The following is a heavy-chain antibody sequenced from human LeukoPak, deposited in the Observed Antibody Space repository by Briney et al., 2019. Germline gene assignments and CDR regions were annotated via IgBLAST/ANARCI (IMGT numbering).Heavy chain of an antibody. J-gene: IGHJ6*03. CDR3: ARARFETTVTALIRKENYYYYYMDA. D-gene: IGHD4-17*01. Sequence: GGSLRLSCAASGFTLSSYWMSWVRQAPGKGLEWVANIKEDGGEKYYVDSVKGRFTISRDNARNSLYLQMNSLRVEDTAVHYCARARFETTVTALIRKENYYYYYMDAWGKGTTVTVSS. V-gene: IGHV3-7*01. CDR2: IKEDGGEK. CDR1: GFTLSSYW.